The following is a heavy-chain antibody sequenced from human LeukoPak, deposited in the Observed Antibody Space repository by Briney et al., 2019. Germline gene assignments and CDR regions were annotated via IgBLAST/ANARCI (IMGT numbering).Heavy chain of an antibody. D-gene: IGHD3-3*01. Sequence: GGSLRLSCAASGFTFSSYSMNWVRQAPGKGLEWVSYISSSSSTIYYADSVKGRFTISRDNAKNSLYLQMNSLRAEDTAVYYCARDDLNIITIFGVVSPFDYWGQGTLVTVSS. CDR1: GFTFSSYS. V-gene: IGHV3-48*01. J-gene: IGHJ4*02. CDR3: ARDDLNIITIFGVVSPFDY. CDR2: ISSSSSTI.